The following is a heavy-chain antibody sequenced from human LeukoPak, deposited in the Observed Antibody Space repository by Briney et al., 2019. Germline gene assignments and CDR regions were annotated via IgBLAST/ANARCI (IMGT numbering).Heavy chain of an antibody. CDR3: ARHSGLRSPFDP. CDR2: VYYSGST. V-gene: IGHV4-39*01. Sequence: SETLSLTCSVSGDSISSGSYYWACIRQPPGKGLEWIGSVYYSGSTYYNPSLKSRLTISVDTSKNRFSLKLSSVTAADTAVYYCARHSGLRSPFDPWGQGTLVTVSS. CDR1: GDSISSGSYY. D-gene: IGHD3-3*01. J-gene: IGHJ5*02.